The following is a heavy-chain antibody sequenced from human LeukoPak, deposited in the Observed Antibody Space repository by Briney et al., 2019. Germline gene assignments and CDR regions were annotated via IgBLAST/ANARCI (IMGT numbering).Heavy chain of an antibody. V-gene: IGHV3-33*01. D-gene: IGHD6-19*01. CDR3: ARDGLSSGWLQDY. CDR1: SYTPNSHD. Sequence: GRPLRLSCAASSYTPNSHDKQWVREAPGKGGEGVTVICYDGSNKYYADSVKGRFTISRDNSENTLYLQMNSLRAEDTAVYYCARDGLSSGWLQDYWGQGTLVIVSS. J-gene: IGHJ4*02. CDR2: ICYDGSNK.